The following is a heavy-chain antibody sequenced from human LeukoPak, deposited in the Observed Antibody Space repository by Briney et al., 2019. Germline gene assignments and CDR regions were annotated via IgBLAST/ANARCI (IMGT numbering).Heavy chain of an antibody. CDR2: IYYTGST. Sequence: SETLSLTCTVSGGSISSSSYYWGWLRQPPGMGLEWIATIYYTGSTNYNPSLKSRVTMSVDTSKNQFSLKLTSVTAADTALYYCARHLGSSPDDALDIWGQGTMVTVSS. CDR3: ARHLGSSPDDALDI. CDR1: GGSISSSSYY. D-gene: IGHD2-2*01. V-gene: IGHV4-39*01. J-gene: IGHJ3*02.